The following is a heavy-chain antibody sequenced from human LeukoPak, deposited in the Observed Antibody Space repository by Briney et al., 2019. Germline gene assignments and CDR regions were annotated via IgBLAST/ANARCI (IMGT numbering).Heavy chain of an antibody. CDR1: GFTFSSSG. J-gene: IGHJ6*02. Sequence: GGSLRLSCAASGFTFSSSGMHWVRQAPGKGLEWVAVIWHDGSNTYYADSVKGRFTISRDNPKNTLYLQMNSLRDEDTAVYYWSRDRKYDFWGGYFWETVFYYYGMDVWGQGTTATVSS. CDR2: IWHDGSNT. V-gene: IGHV3-33*01. D-gene: IGHD3-3*01. CDR3: SRDRKYDFWGGYFWETVFYYYGMDV.